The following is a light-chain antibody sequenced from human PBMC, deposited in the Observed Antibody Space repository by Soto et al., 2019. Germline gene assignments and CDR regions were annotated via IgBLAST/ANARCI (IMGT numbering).Light chain of an antibody. CDR3: ETWATDTRV. V-gene: IGLV4-60*03. CDR2: LEGSGNY. J-gene: IGLJ3*02. CDR1: SGHSSYI. Sequence: QAVVTQSSSVSASLGSSVKLTCTLSSGHSSYIIAWHQQQPGKAPRYLMKLEGSGNYNKGSGVPDRFSGSSSGADRYLSISNLQSEDEADYYCETWATDTRVFGGGTKVTVL.